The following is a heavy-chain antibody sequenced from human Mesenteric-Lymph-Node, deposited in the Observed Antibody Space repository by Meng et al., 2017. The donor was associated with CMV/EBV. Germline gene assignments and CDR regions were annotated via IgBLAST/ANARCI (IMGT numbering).Heavy chain of an antibody. J-gene: IGHJ5*02. Sequence: ASVKVSCKPSGYTFTGYYMHWVRQAPGQGLEWMGWINPNSGGTNYAQKFQGRVTMTRDTSISTAYMELSRLRSDDTAVYYCARGSHIVVVPAASNWFDPWGQGTLVTVSS. V-gene: IGHV1-2*02. D-gene: IGHD2-2*01. CDR1: GYTFTGYY. CDR3: ARGSHIVVVPAASNWFDP. CDR2: INPNSGGT.